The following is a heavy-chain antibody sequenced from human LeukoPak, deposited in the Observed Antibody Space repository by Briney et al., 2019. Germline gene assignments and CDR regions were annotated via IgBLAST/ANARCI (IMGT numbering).Heavy chain of an antibody. CDR1: GFTFTDYS. CDR3: ARDGSGFYYYYYMDV. V-gene: IGHV3-21*01. CDR2: ISTVSTYT. J-gene: IGHJ6*03. D-gene: IGHD6-25*01. Sequence: GGSLRLSCAASGFTFTDYSMKWVRQAPGKGLEWVASISTVSTYTFYSDSVKGRFTISRDNAKNTLYLQMSSLSAEDTAVYYCARDGSGFYYYYYMDVWGRGTTVTVSS.